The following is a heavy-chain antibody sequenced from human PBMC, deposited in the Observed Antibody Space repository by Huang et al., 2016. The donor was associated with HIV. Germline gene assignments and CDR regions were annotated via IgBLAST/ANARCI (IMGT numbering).Heavy chain of an antibody. CDR1: GYSFTGHC. CDR3: AREAWASGVAHYFDY. J-gene: IGHJ4*02. V-gene: IGHV1-2*06. D-gene: IGHD3-10*01. CDR2: SDPTIGAI. Sequence: QVQLVQYGAEVTRSGASVKVSCKASGYSFTGHCIHCGRQAPGPGLEGMVRSDPTIGAINWASRFQGRFSMTRDKSIGTAYMELSGLRSDDTAVFFCAREAWASGVAHYFDYWGPGTLVTVSS.